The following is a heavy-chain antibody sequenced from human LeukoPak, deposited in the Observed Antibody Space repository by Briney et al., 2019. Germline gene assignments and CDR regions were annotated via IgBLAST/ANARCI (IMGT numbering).Heavy chain of an antibody. CDR2: IYSGGST. Sequence: GGSLRLSCAASGFTVSSNYMSWVRQAPGKGLGWVSVIYSGGSTYYADSVKGRFTISRDNSKNTLYLQMNSLRAEDTAVYYCASKSSGDTAMVLDYWGQGTLVTVSS. D-gene: IGHD5-18*01. CDR3: ASKSSGDTAMVLDY. CDR1: GFTVSSNY. J-gene: IGHJ4*02. V-gene: IGHV3-53*01.